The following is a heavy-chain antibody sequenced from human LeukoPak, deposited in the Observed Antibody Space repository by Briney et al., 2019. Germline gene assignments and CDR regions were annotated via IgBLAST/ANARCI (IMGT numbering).Heavy chain of an antibody. D-gene: IGHD6-19*01. V-gene: IGHV1-18*01. CDR3: ARDPSNTSGWYIYFDY. J-gene: IGHJ4*02. Sequence: ASVKVSCKTSGYRFTSYGISWVRQAPGQGLEWMGWISTYNGDANYAQKFQGRATLTTDTSTSTAYMELRSLRSDDTAMYYCARDPSNTSGWYIYFDYWGQGTLVTVSS. CDR2: ISTYNGDA. CDR1: GYRFTSYG.